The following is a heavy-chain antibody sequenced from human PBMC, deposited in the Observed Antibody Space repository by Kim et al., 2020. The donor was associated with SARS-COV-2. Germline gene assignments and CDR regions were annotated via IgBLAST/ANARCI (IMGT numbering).Heavy chain of an antibody. CDR1: GFTFDDYA. Sequence: GGSLRLSCAASGFTFDDYAMHWVRQAPGKGLEWVSAISWNSGGIGYADSVRGRFTISRDNAKNSLYLQMDSLRAEDPALYYCVKGDWYFDLWGRGTLVTVSS. V-gene: IGHV3-9*01. D-gene: IGHD1-26*01. CDR2: ISWNSGGI. CDR3: VKGDWYFDL. J-gene: IGHJ2*01.